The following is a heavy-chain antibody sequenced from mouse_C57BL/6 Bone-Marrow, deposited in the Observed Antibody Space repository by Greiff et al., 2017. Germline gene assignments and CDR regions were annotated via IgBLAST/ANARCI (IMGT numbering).Heavy chain of an antibody. D-gene: IGHD1-1*01. J-gene: IGHJ4*01. Sequence: VKLVESGAELARPGASVKLSCKASGYTFTSYGISWVKQRTGQGLEWIGEIYPRSGNTYYNEKFKGKATLTADKSSSTAYMELRSLTSEDSAVYFCARPYGSNYAMDYWGQGTSVTVSS. V-gene: IGHV1-81*01. CDR1: GYTFTSYG. CDR2: IYPRSGNT. CDR3: ARPYGSNYAMDY.